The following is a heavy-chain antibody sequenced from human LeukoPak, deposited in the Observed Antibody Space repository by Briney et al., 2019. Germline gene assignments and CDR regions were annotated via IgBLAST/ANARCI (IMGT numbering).Heavy chain of an antibody. V-gene: IGHV3-23*01. J-gene: IGHJ5*02. D-gene: IGHD6-19*01. CDR2: IDASGGAT. CDR1: GFPFSSYA. Sequence: GGSLRLSCAASGFPFSSYAMYWVRQAPGKGLEWVSCIDASGGATYYADSVRGRFTISRDNSKNTFYLQMNSLRAEDTAVYSCAKGSGSGWYGWFAPWGQETLVTVSS. CDR3: AKGSGSGWYGWFAP.